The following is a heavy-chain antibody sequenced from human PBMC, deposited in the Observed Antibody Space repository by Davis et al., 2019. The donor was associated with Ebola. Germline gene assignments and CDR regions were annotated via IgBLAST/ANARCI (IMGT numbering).Heavy chain of an antibody. V-gene: IGHV4-59*08. CDR2: ISSTGST. CDR3: ARRTRSAMSTIFHDAFDI. Sequence: MPSETLSLTCTVSRGSIRGYYWSWIRQPPGKGLEWVGYISSTGSTKYNPSLKSRVIISVDTSKNQFSLKLSSVTAADTAVYYCARRTRSAMSTIFHDAFDIWGQGTMVTVSS. CDR1: RGSIRGYY. D-gene: IGHD5/OR15-5a*01. J-gene: IGHJ3*02.